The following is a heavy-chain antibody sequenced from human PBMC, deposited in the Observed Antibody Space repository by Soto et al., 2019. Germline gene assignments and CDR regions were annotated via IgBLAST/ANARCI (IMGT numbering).Heavy chain of an antibody. CDR3: XXXRVRVADFDH. CDR2: MXXXTXXT. J-gene: IGHJ4*02. V-gene: IGHV1-8*01. D-gene: IGHD3-10*01. CDR1: GYSFINYD. Sequence: QVQLVQSGAEVKKPGASVKVSCKASGYSFINYDINWVRQATGQGLEWMGWMXXXTXXTGYAQKFQXXXXXTRTTXXXXXXXXXXXXXXXXXXXXXXXXXRVRVADFDHWGQGTLVAVSS.